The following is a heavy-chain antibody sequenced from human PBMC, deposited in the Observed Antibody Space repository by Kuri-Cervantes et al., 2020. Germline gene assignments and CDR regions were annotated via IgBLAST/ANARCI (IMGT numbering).Heavy chain of an antibody. Sequence: ASVKVSCKASGGTFSSYAISWVRQAPGQGLEWMGWINPNSGGTNYAQKFQGRVTMTRDTSISTAYMELSRLRSDDTAVYYCAREAPSWYGSGDWYFDLWGRGTLVTVS. D-gene: IGHD3-10*01. V-gene: IGHV1-2*02. CDR3: AREAPSWYGSGDWYFDL. J-gene: IGHJ2*01. CDR1: GGTFSSYA. CDR2: INPNSGGT.